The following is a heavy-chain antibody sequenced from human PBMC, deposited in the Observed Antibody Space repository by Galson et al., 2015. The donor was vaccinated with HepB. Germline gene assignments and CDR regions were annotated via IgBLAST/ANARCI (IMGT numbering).Heavy chain of an antibody. CDR2: IYWDDDK. Sequence: PALVKPTQTLTLTCTFSGFSLSTSGVGVGWIRQPPGKALEWHALIYWDDDKRYSPSLKSRLTITKDTSKNQVVLTMTNMDPVDTATYYCAHTAVEMATNGYYFDYWGQGTLVTVSS. V-gene: IGHV2-5*02. CDR1: GFSLSTSGVG. J-gene: IGHJ4*02. CDR3: AHTAVEMATNGYYFDY. D-gene: IGHD5-24*01.